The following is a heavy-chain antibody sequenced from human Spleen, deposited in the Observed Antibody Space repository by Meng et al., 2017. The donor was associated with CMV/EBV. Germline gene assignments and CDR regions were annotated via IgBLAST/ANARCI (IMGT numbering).Heavy chain of an antibody. J-gene: IGHJ6*02. V-gene: IGHV3-30*02. CDR1: GFTFSSYG. CDR2: IRYDGSNK. CDR3: ARLGITIFGVVIFDYYGMDV. Sequence: GGSLRLSCAASGFTFSSYGMHWVRQAPGKGLEWVAFIRYDGSNKYYADSVKGRFTISRDNSKNTLYLQMNSLRVEDTAVYYCARLGITIFGVVIFDYYGMDVWGQGTTVTVSS. D-gene: IGHD3-3*01.